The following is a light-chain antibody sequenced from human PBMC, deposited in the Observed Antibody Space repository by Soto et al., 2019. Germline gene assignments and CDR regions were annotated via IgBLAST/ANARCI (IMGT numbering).Light chain of an antibody. V-gene: IGKV3-20*01. CDR2: GAS. J-gene: IGKJ1*01. CDR3: QQYVTAPRT. Sequence: EIVFTQSPGTLSLSPGERATLSCRASQGLTSNFLAWYQQKPGQAPSLLIYGASNRATGVPDRFSGGGSGTDFTLTISRLEPEDFAVYFCQQYVTAPRTFGQGTKVDIK. CDR1: QGLTSNF.